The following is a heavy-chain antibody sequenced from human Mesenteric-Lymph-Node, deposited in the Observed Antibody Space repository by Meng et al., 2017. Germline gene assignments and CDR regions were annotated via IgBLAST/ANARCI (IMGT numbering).Heavy chain of an antibody. J-gene: IGHJ4*01. CDR1: GFTFSSHE. D-gene: IGHD1-7*01. CDR3: AREITGTSSVFDY. CDR2: ITGSGSTI. V-gene: IGHV3-48*03. Sequence: GGSLRLSCAASGFTFSSHEMNWVRQAPGKGLEWVSYITGSGSTIYYADSVPGRFTMSRDNAKNSLYLQMNSLRVDDTAVYYCAREITGTSSVFDYWGHGTLVTVSS.